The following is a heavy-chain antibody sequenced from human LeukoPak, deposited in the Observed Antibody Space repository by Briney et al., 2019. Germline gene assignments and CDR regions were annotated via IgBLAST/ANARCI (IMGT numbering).Heavy chain of an antibody. CDR3: AKQSYTSGWSDLDY. Sequence: GGSLRLSCAASGFTFSSYSMNWVRQAPGKGLEWVSSISSSSSYIYYADSVKGRFTISRDNSNYTLYLQMNSLRPEDTAVYYCAKQSYTSGWSDLDYWGQGTLVTVSS. J-gene: IGHJ4*02. CDR1: GFTFSSYS. CDR2: ISSSSSYI. D-gene: IGHD6-19*01. V-gene: IGHV3-21*04.